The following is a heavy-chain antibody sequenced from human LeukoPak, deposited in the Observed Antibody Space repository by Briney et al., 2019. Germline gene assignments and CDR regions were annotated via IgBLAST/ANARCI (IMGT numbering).Heavy chain of an antibody. J-gene: IGHJ4*02. CDR3: TREGYSSPDY. CDR2: ISYDGSNK. CDR1: GFTFSSYG. D-gene: IGHD5-18*01. V-gene: IGHV3-30*03. Sequence: GGSLRLSCAASGFTFSSYGMHWVRQAPGKGLEWVAVISYDGSNKYYADSVKGRFTISRDNSKNTLYLQMNSLRAEDTAVYYCTREGYSSPDYWGQGTLVTVSS.